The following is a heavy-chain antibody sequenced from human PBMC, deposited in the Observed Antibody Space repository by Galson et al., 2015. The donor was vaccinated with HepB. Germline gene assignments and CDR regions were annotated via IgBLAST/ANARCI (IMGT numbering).Heavy chain of an antibody. CDR2: IYYSGST. CDR1: GGSISSGGYY. V-gene: IGHV4-31*03. Sequence: LSLTCTVSGGSISSGGYYWSWIRQHPGKGLEWIGYIYYSGSTYYNPSLKSRVTISVDTSKNQFSLKLSSVTAAYTAVYYCARGLRYYAFWSGCVGMDVWGQGTTVTVSS. D-gene: IGHD3-3*01. J-gene: IGHJ6*02. CDR3: ARGLRYYAFWSGCVGMDV.